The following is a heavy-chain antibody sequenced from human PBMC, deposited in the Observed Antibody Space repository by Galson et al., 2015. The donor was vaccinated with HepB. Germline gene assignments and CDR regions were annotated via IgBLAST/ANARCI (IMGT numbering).Heavy chain of an antibody. CDR3: ARHLRGYCGSPSCHSDY. CDR1: GGSISSSSYS. Sequence: ETLSLTCTVSGGSISSSSYSWGWIRQPPGKGLEWIGSIYYSGSTYYNPSLKSRVTMSVDTSKNQFSLKLSSVTAADMAVYYCARHLRGYCGSPSCHSDYWGQGTLVTVSS. J-gene: IGHJ4*02. D-gene: IGHD2-2*01. CDR2: IYYSGST. V-gene: IGHV4-39*01.